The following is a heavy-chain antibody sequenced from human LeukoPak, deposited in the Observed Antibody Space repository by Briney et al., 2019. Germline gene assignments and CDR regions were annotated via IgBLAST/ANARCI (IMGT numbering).Heavy chain of an antibody. D-gene: IGHD6-13*01. J-gene: IGHJ4*02. V-gene: IGHV3-30*02. CDR3: AKDRDYSSSWPRYYFDY. Sequence: GGSLRLSCAASGFTSSNYGMHWVRQAPGKGLEWVAFIRYDGSSKYYADSVKGRFTISRDNSKNTLYLQMNSLRVEDTAVYYCAKDRDYSSSWPRYYFDYWGQGTLVTVSS. CDR2: IRYDGSSK. CDR1: GFTSSNYG.